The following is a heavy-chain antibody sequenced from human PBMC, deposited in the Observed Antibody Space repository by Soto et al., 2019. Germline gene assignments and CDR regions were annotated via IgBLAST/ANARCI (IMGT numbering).Heavy chain of an antibody. CDR3: ARADSNYGVDY. CDR1: GFTFSSYG. V-gene: IGHV3-33*01. D-gene: IGHD4-4*01. Sequence: QVQVVESGGGVVQPGRSLRLSCAASGFTFSSYGMHWVRQAPGKGLEWVAVIWYDGSNKYYADSVKGRFTISRDNSKKTLYLQMNSMSAEYTAVYYCARADSNYGVDYWGQGTLVTVSS. CDR2: IWYDGSNK. J-gene: IGHJ4*02.